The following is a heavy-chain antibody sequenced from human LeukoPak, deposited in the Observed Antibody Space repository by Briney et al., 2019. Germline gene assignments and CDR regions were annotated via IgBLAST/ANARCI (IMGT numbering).Heavy chain of an antibody. CDR2: IIPIFGTA. Sequence: SVKVSCKASGGTFSSYAISWVRQAPGQGLEWMGGIIPIFGTANYAQKFQGRVTITADKSTSTAYMELSSLRSEDTAVYYCARGPLSSYCGGDCSWNYFDYWGQGTLVTVSS. V-gene: IGHV1-69*06. J-gene: IGHJ4*02. CDR1: GGTFSSYA. D-gene: IGHD2-21*02. CDR3: ARGPLSSYCGGDCSWNYFDY.